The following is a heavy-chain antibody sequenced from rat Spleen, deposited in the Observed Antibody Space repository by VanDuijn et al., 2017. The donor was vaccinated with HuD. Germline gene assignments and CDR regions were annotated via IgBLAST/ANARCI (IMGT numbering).Heavy chain of an antibody. CDR2: IWTGGNT. Sequence: QVQLKESGPGLVQPSQTLSLTCTVSGFSLTSYHVSWVRPPPGKGLEWMGVIWTGGNTAYNSLLKSRLSISRDPSKSQVFLKMNSLQTEDSATYYCAREGAAIFDYWGQGVMVTVSS. V-gene: IGHV2-43*01. CDR1: GFSLTSYH. D-gene: IGHD1-2*01. CDR3: AREGAAIFDY. J-gene: IGHJ2*01.